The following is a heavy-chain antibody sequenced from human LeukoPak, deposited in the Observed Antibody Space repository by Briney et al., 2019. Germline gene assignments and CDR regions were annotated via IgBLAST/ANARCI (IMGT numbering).Heavy chain of an antibody. Sequence: SVKVSCKASGGTFSSYAISWVRQAPGQGLEWMGGIIPIFGTANYAQKFQVRVTITADKSTSTAYMELSSLRSEDTAVYYCARTRPMTTVTYYFDYSGQGTLFTVSS. CDR2: IIPIFGTA. V-gene: IGHV1-69*06. CDR1: GGTFSSYA. J-gene: IGHJ4*02. CDR3: ARTRPMTTVTYYFDY. D-gene: IGHD4-17*01.